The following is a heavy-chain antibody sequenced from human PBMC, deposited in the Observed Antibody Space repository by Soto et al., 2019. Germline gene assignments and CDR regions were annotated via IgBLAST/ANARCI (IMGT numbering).Heavy chain of an antibody. CDR1: GGTISTYY. D-gene: IGHD6-19*01. CDR2: IYYTGST. V-gene: IGHV4-59*01. Sequence: SETLSLTCGVSGGTISTYYWSWIRQPPGKGLEWIGQIYYTGSTNYNPSVTSRVTILLDTSQNQFSLKLSSVTAADTAVYYCAREGGYRGWHDYRGQGMPVTVSA. J-gene: IGHJ4*02. CDR3: AREGGYRGWHDY.